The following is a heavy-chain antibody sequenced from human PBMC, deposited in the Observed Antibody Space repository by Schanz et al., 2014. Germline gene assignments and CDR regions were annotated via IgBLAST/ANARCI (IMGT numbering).Heavy chain of an antibody. CDR2: MSDNGIST. CDR3: AKAGSGWSTAGYYY. J-gene: IGHJ4*02. CDR1: GFTFSSYA. D-gene: IGHD6-19*01. V-gene: IGHV3-23*01. Sequence: EAQLLESGGGLVQPGGSLRLSCVASGFTFSSYAMSWVRQAPGKELEWVSGMSDNGISTYYADSVKGRFSISRENSKSILYLQMNSLRAEDTAVYYCAKAGSGWSTAGYYYWGQGTLVAVSS.